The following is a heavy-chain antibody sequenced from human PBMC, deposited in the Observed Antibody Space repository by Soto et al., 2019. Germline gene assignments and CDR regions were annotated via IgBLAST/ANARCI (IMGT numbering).Heavy chain of an antibody. CDR3: AKGHFVGNYYGMDV. V-gene: IGHV3-30*18. D-gene: IGHD3-3*02. CDR2: ISYDGSNK. CDR1: GFTFSSYG. J-gene: IGHJ6*02. Sequence: PGGSLRLSCAASGFTFSSYGIHWVRQAPGKGLEWVAVISYDGSNKYYADSVKGRFTISRDNSKNTLYLQMNSLRAEDTAVYYCAKGHFVGNYYGMDVWGQGTTVTVSS.